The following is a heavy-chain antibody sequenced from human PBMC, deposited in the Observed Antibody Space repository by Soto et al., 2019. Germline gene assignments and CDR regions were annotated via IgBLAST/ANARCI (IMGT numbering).Heavy chain of an antibody. J-gene: IGHJ5*02. D-gene: IGHD2-2*01. V-gene: IGHV4-4*02. Sequence: QVQLQESGPGLVKPSGTLSLTCAVSSGSISSSNWWSWVRQPPGKGLEWIGDISHTGTSNYNPSLKSRVTIPLDKSKNQFSLRLSSVTAADTAVYYCARTLGICLSTSCSEIEDNWFDPWGQGTLVTVSS. CDR1: SGSISSSNW. CDR2: ISHTGTS. CDR3: ARTLGICLSTSCSEIEDNWFDP.